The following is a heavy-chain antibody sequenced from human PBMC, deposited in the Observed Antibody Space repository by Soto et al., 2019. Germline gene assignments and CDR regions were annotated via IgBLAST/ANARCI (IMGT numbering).Heavy chain of an antibody. CDR3: ARAYGFLEWLAPPYYYYYGMDV. Sequence: PGGSLRLSCAASGFTFSSYSMNWVRQAPGKGLEWVSYISSSSSTIYYADSVKGRFTISRDNAKNSLYLQMNSLRDEDTAVYYCARAYGFLEWLAPPYYYYYGMDVWGQGTTVTV. J-gene: IGHJ6*02. D-gene: IGHD3-3*01. CDR2: ISSSSSTI. V-gene: IGHV3-48*02. CDR1: GFTFSSYS.